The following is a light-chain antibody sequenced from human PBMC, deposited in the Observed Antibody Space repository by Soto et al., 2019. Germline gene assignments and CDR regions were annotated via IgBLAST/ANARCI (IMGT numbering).Light chain of an antibody. CDR1: QSISSW. Sequence: DIQMTQSPSTLSACVGDRVTINCRASQSISSWMAWYQQKPGKAPKLLIYDTSSLESGVPSRLRGSGSGTEFTLTISSLQPDDFATYFCQQYNSYSQTFCQGTKVEIK. CDR3: QQYNSYSQT. J-gene: IGKJ1*01. V-gene: IGKV1-5*01. CDR2: DTS.